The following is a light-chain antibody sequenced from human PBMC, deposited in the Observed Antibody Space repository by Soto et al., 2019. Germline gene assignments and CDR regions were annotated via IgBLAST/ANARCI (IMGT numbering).Light chain of an antibody. V-gene: IGKV3-15*01. CDR1: QSVRSN. J-gene: IGKJ4*01. Sequence: EIAMTQSPATLSVSPGERATLSCRASQSVRSNLAWYQQKPGQAPSLIMYDASTRATGIPARFSGSGSGTEFTLTISSLQSEDFAVYYCQQGNNWPLTFGGGTKVEIK. CDR2: DAS. CDR3: QQGNNWPLT.